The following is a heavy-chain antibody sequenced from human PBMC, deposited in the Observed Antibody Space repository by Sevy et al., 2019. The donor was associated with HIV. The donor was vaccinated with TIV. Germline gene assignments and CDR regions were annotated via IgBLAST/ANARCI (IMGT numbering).Heavy chain of an antibody. J-gene: IGHJ4*02. Sequence: GGSLRLSCAASGFTFSSYAMSWVRQAPGKGLEWVSAISGSGGSTYYPDSVKGRFTISRDNSKNTLYLQMNSLRAEDTAVYYCAKRDIVVVVAATNFDYWGQGTLVTVSS. CDR2: ISGSGGST. V-gene: IGHV3-23*01. CDR1: GFTFSSYA. CDR3: AKRDIVVVVAATNFDY. D-gene: IGHD2-15*01.